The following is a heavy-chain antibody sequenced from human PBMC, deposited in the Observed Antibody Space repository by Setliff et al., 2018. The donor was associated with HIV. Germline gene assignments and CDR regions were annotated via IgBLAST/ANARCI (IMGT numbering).Heavy chain of an antibody. CDR1: ANSITRGYY. CDR3: ARGYTGALDY. D-gene: IGHD5-18*01. V-gene: IGHV4-38-2*01. Sequence: SETLSLTCGVSANSITRGYYWAWIRRPPGKGLEWIGSVYYSGSAYYNSSLKSRATISLDTPKNQFSLRLSSVTAADTAMYFCARGYTGALDYWGQGTLVTVPQ. J-gene: IGHJ4*02. CDR2: VYYSGSA.